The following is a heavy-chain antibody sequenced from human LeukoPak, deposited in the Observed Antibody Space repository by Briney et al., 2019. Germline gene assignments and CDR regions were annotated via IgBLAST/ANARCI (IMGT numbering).Heavy chain of an antibody. CDR1: GFTFGSYA. J-gene: IGHJ4*02. D-gene: IGHD1-26*01. CDR3: ARGRGSSRYYFDY. V-gene: IGHV3-23*01. Sequence: GGSLRLSCAAPGFTFGSYAMGWVRQAPGTGLEWVSAISGSGANTYYADSVKGRFTISRDNSKNTLYLQMNSLRAEDTAVYYCARGRGSSRYYFDYWGRRTLVTVSS. CDR2: ISGSGANT.